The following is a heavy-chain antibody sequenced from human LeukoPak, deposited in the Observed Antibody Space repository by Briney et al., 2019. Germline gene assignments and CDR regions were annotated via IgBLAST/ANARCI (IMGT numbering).Heavy chain of an antibody. D-gene: IGHD4-17*01. CDR1: GYTFTSFD. Sequence: GASVKVSCKASGYTFTSFDINWVRQATGQGLEWMGWMNHNSGHTGYAQKFQGRVTMTRNTSISTAYMELSSLRSEDTAVYYCARATVTTKNWYFDLWGRGTLVTVSS. CDR3: ARATVTTKNWYFDL. J-gene: IGHJ2*01. CDR2: MNHNSGHT. V-gene: IGHV1-8*01.